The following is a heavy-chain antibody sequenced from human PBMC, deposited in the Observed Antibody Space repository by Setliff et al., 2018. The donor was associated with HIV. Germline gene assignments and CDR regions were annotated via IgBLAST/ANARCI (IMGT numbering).Heavy chain of an antibody. J-gene: IGHJ4*02. CDR1: GGSIISSSYY. CDR2: MYYRGTT. Sequence: KPSETLSLTCTVSGGSIISSSYYWGWIRQPPGKGLEWIGTMYYRGTTYNNPSLKSRVTFSADTSKNQFSLNLNSVTATDTAVYYCVRQGLTMNRGVPAPILYYFDYWGQGILVTVS. CDR3: VRQGLTMNRGVPAPILYYFDY. D-gene: IGHD3-10*01. V-gene: IGHV4-39*01.